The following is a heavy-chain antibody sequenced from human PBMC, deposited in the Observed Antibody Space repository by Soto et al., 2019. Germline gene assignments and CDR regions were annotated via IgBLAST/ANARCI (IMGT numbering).Heavy chain of an antibody. CDR1: GYIFSKYW. Sequence: XESLKISCKSSGYIFSKYWIGWVRQMPGKGLEWMGIIYPGDSDTRYSPSFQGQVTVSADKSITTAYLQWRSLKASDTAIYYCVVYSSSSGRHFDSWGQGTLVTVSS. D-gene: IGHD6-6*01. CDR3: VVYSSSSGRHFDS. V-gene: IGHV5-51*01. J-gene: IGHJ4*02. CDR2: IYPGDSDT.